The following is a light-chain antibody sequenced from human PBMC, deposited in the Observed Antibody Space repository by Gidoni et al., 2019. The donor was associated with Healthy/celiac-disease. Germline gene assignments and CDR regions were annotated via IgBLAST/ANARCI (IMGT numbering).Light chain of an antibody. CDR1: QSISSW. CDR2: KAA. Sequence: DIQMPQSPSTLSASVVDRVTITCRASQSISSWLAWYQQKPGKAPKRLIYKAASLESGVPSRFSGSGSGTEFTLTISSRQPDDVATYYCQQYNSYSRTFGQGTKVEIK. J-gene: IGKJ1*01. CDR3: QQYNSYSRT. V-gene: IGKV1-5*03.